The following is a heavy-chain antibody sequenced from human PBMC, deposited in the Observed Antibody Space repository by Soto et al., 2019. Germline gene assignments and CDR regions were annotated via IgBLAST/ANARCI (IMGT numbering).Heavy chain of an antibody. D-gene: IGHD3-22*01. J-gene: IGHJ4*02. V-gene: IGHV5-51*01. CDR3: ASLSYYDSSGGFDY. Sequence: GESLKISCXGSGYIFTNNWIGWVRQMPGKGLEWMGIIYAGDSDTKYSPSFQGQVTISADKSISTAYLQWSSLKASDTAMYYCASLSYYDSSGGFDYWGQGTLVTVSS. CDR2: IYAGDSDT. CDR1: GYIFTNNW.